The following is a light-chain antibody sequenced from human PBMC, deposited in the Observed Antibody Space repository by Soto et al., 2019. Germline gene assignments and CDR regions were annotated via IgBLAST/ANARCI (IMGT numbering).Light chain of an antibody. Sequence: EILLTQSPATLSLSPGERATLSCRASQNVRNDLVWYLQKPGQAPRLLIYSASNRATGIPARFSGSGSGIDFTLTISSLEPEDFAVYYCQQRTNWPPTFGGGTKVEFK. CDR3: QQRTNWPPT. J-gene: IGKJ4*01. CDR1: QNVRND. CDR2: SAS. V-gene: IGKV3-11*01.